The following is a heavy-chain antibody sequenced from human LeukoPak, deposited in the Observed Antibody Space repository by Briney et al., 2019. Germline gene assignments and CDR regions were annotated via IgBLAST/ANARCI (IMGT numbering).Heavy chain of an antibody. J-gene: IGHJ4*02. CDR1: AFSVSSNY. CDR2: LYGDDRT. D-gene: IGHD3-10*01. CDR3: ARAGGGGVIKKGFDY. Sequence: GGSLRLSCAASAFSVSSNYMSWVRQAPGKGLQWVSALYGDDRTYYTDSVRGRFTILRDNSKNALYLQMNNLRADDTAVYYCARAGGGGVIKKGFDYWGQGTLVTVSS. V-gene: IGHV3-66*01.